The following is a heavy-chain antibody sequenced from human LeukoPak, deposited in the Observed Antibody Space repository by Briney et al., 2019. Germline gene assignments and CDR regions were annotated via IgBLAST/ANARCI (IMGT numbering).Heavy chain of an antibody. Sequence: ASVKVSCKASGYTFTSYGISWGRQAPGQGLEWMGIINSSGGSTSYTQKFQGRVTMTRETSTSTVYMELSSLRSEDTAVYYCASEGKKGEPRDYWGQGTLVTVSS. CDR2: INSSGGST. CDR1: GYTFTSYG. J-gene: IGHJ4*02. D-gene: IGHD2-21*01. CDR3: ASEGKKGEPRDY. V-gene: IGHV1-46*01.